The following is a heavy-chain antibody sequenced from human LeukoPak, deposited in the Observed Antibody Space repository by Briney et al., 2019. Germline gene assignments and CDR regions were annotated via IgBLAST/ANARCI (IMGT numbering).Heavy chain of an antibody. CDR2: ISSSSSTI. J-gene: IGHJ3*02. D-gene: IGHD6-13*01. CDR3: AREWRSSSWYHGVAFDI. CDR1: GFTFSDYY. Sequence: GGSLRLSCAASGFTFSDYYMSWIRQAPGKGLEWVSYISSSSSTIYYADSVKGRFTISRDNAKNSLYLQMNSLRAEDTAVYYCAREWRSSSWYHGVAFDIWGQGTMVTVSS. V-gene: IGHV3-11*04.